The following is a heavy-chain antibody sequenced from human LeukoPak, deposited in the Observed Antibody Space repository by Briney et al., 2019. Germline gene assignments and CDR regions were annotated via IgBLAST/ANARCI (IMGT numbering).Heavy chain of an antibody. V-gene: IGHV3-33*08. CDR1: GFTFSSYA. CDR2: IWYDASNK. D-gene: IGHD6-13*01. Sequence: GGPLRLSCAASGFTFSSYAMSWVRQAPGKGLEWVAVIWYDASNKYYADSVKGRFTISRDNSKNTLYLQMNSLRDDDTAVYYCVRGVGVSRFNYLDSWGQGTLVIVSS. J-gene: IGHJ4*02. CDR3: VRGVGVSRFNYLDS.